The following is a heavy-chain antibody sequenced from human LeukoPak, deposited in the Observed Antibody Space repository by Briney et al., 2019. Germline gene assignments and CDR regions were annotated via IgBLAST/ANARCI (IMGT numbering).Heavy chain of an antibody. Sequence: SETLSLTCAVYGGSFSGYYWSWIRQPPGKGLEWIGEINHSGSTNYNPSLKSRVTISVDTSKNQFSLKLSSVTAADTAVYYYAREGLEWLLSYFDYWGQGTLVTVSS. CDR3: AREGLEWLLSYFDY. V-gene: IGHV4-34*01. D-gene: IGHD3-3*01. J-gene: IGHJ4*02. CDR2: INHSGST. CDR1: GGSFSGYY.